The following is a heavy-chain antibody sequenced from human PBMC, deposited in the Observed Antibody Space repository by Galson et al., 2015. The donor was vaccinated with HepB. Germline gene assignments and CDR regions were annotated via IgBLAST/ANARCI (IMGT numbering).Heavy chain of an antibody. CDR3: AIAPEEGSGWYGDYCYYMDV. CDR2: ISAYNGNT. J-gene: IGHJ6*03. V-gene: IGHV1-18*01. Sequence: SVKVSCKASGYTFTSYGISWVRQAPGQGLEWMGWISAYNGNTNYAQKLQGRVTMTTDTSTSTAYMELRSLRSDDTAVYYCAIAPEEGSGWYGDYCYYMDVWGKGTTVTVSS. CDR1: GYTFTSYG. D-gene: IGHD6-19*01.